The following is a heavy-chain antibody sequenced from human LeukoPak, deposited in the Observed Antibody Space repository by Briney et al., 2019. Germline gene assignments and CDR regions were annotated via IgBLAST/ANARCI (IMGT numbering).Heavy chain of an antibody. V-gene: IGHV4-39*07. J-gene: IGHJ1*01. Sequence: PSETLSLTCTVSGGSISSGGYYWSWIRQPPGKGLEWIGEINHSGSTNYNPSLKSRVTISVDTSKNQFSLKLSSVTAADAAVYYCARSPRVVVPAAPRRYFQHWGQGTLVTVSS. CDR2: INHSGST. CDR3: ARSPRVVVPAAPRRYFQH. CDR1: GGSISSGGYY. D-gene: IGHD2-2*01.